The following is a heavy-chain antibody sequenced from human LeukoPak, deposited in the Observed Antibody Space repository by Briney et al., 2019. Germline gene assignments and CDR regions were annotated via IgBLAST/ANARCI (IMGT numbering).Heavy chain of an antibody. CDR1: GGSISGYY. Sequence: PSETLSLTCAVSGGSISGYYWSWIRQSPGKRLEWIAYISFTGNTNYNPSLKSRVTISVDTSKNQFSLKLSSVTAADTAVYYCARLAGTTDYWGQGTLVTVSS. V-gene: IGHV4-59*08. CDR2: ISFTGNT. J-gene: IGHJ4*02. D-gene: IGHD1-14*01. CDR3: ARLAGTTDY.